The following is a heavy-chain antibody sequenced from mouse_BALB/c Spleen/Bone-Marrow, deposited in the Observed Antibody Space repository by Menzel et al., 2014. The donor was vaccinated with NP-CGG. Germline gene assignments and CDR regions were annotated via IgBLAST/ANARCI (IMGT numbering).Heavy chain of an antibody. CDR2: INPDSSTI. CDR1: GFDFSRYW. CDR3: ARLSYYGRFAY. J-gene: IGHJ3*01. D-gene: IGHD1-1*01. Sequence: VQLQQSGGGLVQPGGSLKLSCAASGFDFSRYWMSWVRQAPGKGLEWIGEINPDSSTINYTPSLKDKFIISRDNAKNTLYLQMSKVRSEDTALYHCARLSYYGRFAYWGQGTLVTVSA. V-gene: IGHV4-1*02.